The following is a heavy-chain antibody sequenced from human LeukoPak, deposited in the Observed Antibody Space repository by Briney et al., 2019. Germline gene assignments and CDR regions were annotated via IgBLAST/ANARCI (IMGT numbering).Heavy chain of an antibody. CDR2: ISGDGTIT. Sequence: GGSLRLSCAASGLNLYAYAMHWVRHAPGKGLEWVSLISGDGTITYYADSVKGRFTISRDNSKNSLFLEMNSLRSEDTALYYCAKDTPLFYHYYGIDVWGQGTTVTVSS. J-gene: IGHJ6*02. CDR1: GLNLYAYA. CDR3: AKDTPLFYHYYGIDV. V-gene: IGHV3-43*02.